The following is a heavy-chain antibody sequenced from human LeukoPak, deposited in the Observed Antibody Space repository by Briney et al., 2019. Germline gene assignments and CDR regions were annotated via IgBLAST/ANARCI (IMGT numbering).Heavy chain of an antibody. J-gene: IGHJ4*02. CDR1: GFTFSSYG. CDR2: IWYDGSNK. D-gene: IGHD6-19*01. CDR3: ARDIAVAGIDY. V-gene: IGHV3-33*01. Sequence: PGRSLRLSCAASGFTFSSYGMHWVRQAPGKGLEWVAVIWYDGSNKYYADSVKGRFTISRDNSKNTLYLQMNSLRAEDTAVYYCARDIAVAGIDYWGQGTLVTVSS.